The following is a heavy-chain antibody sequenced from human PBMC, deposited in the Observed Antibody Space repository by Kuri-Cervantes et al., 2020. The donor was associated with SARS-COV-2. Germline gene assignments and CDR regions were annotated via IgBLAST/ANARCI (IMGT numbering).Heavy chain of an antibody. CDR2: INHSGST. J-gene: IGHJ4*02. D-gene: IGHD3-9*01. CDR3: ARGRRYSLPGGLDY. V-gene: IGHV4-34*01. CDR1: GGSFSGYY. Sequence: ESLKISCAVYGGSFSGYYWSWIRQPPGKGLEWIGEINHSGSTNYNPSLKSRVTIPVDTSKNQFSLKLSSVTAADTAVYYCARGRRYSLPGGLDYWGQGTLVTVSS.